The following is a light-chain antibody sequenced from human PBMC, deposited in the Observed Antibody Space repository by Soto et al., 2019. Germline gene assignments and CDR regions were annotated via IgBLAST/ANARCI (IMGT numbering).Light chain of an antibody. J-gene: IGLJ1*01. V-gene: IGLV1-44*01. Sequence: QSVLTQPPSASGTPGQRVTISCSGSSSNIGSNSVNWYQQVPGTAPKILIYSNSQRPSGVPDRFSGSKSGTSASLAISSLQSEDEADYYCGVWDDSVNVRYLFGTGTKVTVL. CDR2: SNS. CDR1: SSNIGSNS. CDR3: GVWDDSVNVRYL.